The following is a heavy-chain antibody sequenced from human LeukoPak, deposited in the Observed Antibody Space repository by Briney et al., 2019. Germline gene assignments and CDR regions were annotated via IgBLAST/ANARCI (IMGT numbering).Heavy chain of an antibody. V-gene: IGHV3-21*01. CDR1: GFTFSSYS. D-gene: IGHD2-15*01. J-gene: IGHJ4*02. Sequence: GGSLRLSCAASGFTFSSYSMNWVRQAPGKGLEWVSSISSSSSYIYYADSVKGRFTISRDNAKNSLYLQMNSLRAEDTAVYYCATGYCNGGSCYRPFDYWGQGTLVTVSS. CDR3: ATGYCNGGSCYRPFDY. CDR2: ISSSSSYI.